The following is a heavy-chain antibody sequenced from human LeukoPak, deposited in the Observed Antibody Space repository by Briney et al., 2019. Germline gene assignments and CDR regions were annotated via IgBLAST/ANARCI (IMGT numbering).Heavy chain of an antibody. CDR3: AKDRAVGSAIYDFDY. CDR1: GFTFSSYA. V-gene: IGHV3-30*18. D-gene: IGHD3-3*01. Sequence: GGSLRLSCAASGFTFSSYAMHWVRQAPGKGLEWVAVIASDGRDKKYVDSVKGRFTISRDNSRNTLFLQMNSLRPEDTAVNYCAKDRAVGSAIYDFDYWGQGILVTVSS. J-gene: IGHJ4*02. CDR2: IASDGRDK.